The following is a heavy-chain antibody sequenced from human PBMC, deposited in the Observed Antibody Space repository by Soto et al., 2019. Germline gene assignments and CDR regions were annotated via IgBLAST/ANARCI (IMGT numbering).Heavy chain of an antibody. CDR3: AHNHSYCSGGSCYSGFDY. CDR2: IYWDDDK. J-gene: IGHJ4*02. V-gene: IGHV2-5*02. D-gene: IGHD2-15*01. CDR1: GFSLSTSGVG. Sequence: QITLKESGPTLVKPTQTLTLTCTFSGFSLSTSGVGVGWIRQPPGKALEWLALIYWDDDKRYSPSLKSRLTITTDTSTKQVVLTMTSRDPVDTATYYCAHNHSYCSGGSCYSGFDYWCQGTLVTVSS.